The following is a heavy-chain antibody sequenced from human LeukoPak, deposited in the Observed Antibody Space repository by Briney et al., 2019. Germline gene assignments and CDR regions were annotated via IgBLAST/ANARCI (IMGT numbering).Heavy chain of an antibody. CDR3: ANTKSDSTASPT. CDR2: ISYDGSKK. Sequence: PGGSLRLSCAASGFTFSGYGMHRVRQAPGKGLEWVAVISYDGSKKYYADSVRGRFTISRDNSKNTLYLQMDSLRPEDTAVYYCANTKSDSTASPTWGQGTLVTVSS. V-gene: IGHV3-30*18. D-gene: IGHD2/OR15-2a*01. J-gene: IGHJ5*02. CDR1: GFTFSGYG.